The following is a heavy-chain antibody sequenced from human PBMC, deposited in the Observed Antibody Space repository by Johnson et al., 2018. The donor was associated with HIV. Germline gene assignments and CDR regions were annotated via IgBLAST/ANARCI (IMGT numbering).Heavy chain of an antibody. D-gene: IGHD5-24*01. CDR3: AKGGVGRDGNRDAFDI. CDR1: GFTFSSYA. Sequence: QVQLVESGGGVVQPGRSLRLSCAASGFTFSSYAMHWVRQAPGKGLEWVAVISYDGSNKYYADSVKGRFTISRDNPKNTLYLQRNSLRREDTAVYYCAKGGVGRDGNRDAFDIWGQGTMVTVSS. J-gene: IGHJ3*02. CDR2: ISYDGSNK. V-gene: IGHV3-30-3*01.